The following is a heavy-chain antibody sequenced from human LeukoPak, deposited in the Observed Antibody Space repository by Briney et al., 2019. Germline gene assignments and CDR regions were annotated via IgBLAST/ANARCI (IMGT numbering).Heavy chain of an antibody. D-gene: IGHD3-9*01. CDR3: ASGVLRYFDWSFDY. Sequence: GGSLRLSCAASGFTFSSYAMSWVRQAPGKGLEWVSAISGSGGSTYYADSVKGRFTISRDNSKNTLYLQMNSLRAEDTAVYYCASGVLRYFDWSFDYWGQGTLVTVSS. V-gene: IGHV3-23*01. J-gene: IGHJ4*02. CDR2: ISGSGGST. CDR1: GFTFSSYA.